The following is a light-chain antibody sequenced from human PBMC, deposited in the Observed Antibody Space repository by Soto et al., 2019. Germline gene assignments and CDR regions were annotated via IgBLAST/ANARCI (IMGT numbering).Light chain of an antibody. J-gene: IGLJ1*01. CDR2: EVS. V-gene: IGLV2-14*01. CDR3: SSYSISTAKV. CDR1: SSGVGGYGY. Sequence: PVLTLPAPVSGSPGQSSTISSTGTSSGVGGYGYVSWYQLDLGKAPVLMVFEVSNRPSGVACRFSGSKSGNTASLTISGLQAEDEADYFCSSYSISTAKVFGTGTKVTVL.